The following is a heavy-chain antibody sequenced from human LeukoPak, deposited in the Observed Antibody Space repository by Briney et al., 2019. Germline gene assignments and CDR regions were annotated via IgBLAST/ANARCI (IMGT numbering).Heavy chain of an antibody. CDR2: ISYDGSNK. V-gene: IGHV3-30*18. CDR3: AKGGAFQYNWFDP. J-gene: IGHJ5*02. Sequence: GGSLRLSCAASGFTFSSYGMHWVRQAPGKGLEWVAVISYDGSNKYYADSVKGRFTISGDNSKNTLYLQMNSLRAEDTAVYYCAKGGAFQYNWFDPWGQGTLVTVSS. CDR1: GFTFSSYG. D-gene: IGHD2/OR15-2a*01.